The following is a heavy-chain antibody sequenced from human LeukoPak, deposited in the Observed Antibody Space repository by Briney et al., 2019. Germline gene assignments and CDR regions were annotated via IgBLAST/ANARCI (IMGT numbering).Heavy chain of an antibody. V-gene: IGHV3-23*01. D-gene: IGHD1-20*01. CDR3: AKDGPETRKRYNWNVEVYYY. CDR2: ISGSGGST. Sequence: GGSLRLSCAASGFTFSSYAMSWVRQAPGKGLEWVSAISGSGGSTYYADSVRGRFAISRDNSKNTLYLQMNSLRAEDTAVYYCAKDGPETRKRYNWNVEVYYYWGQGTLVTVSS. J-gene: IGHJ4*02. CDR1: GFTFSSYA.